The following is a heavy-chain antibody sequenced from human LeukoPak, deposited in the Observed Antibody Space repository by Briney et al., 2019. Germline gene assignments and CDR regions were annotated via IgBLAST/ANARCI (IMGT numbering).Heavy chain of an antibody. D-gene: IGHD2-21*02. CDR1: GGSISFYY. V-gene: IGHV4-59*01. CDR3: ATWVTSGYYALDV. J-gene: IGHJ6*02. CDR2: IYGSGTT. Sequence: SETLSLTCTVSGGSISFYYWSWIRQPPGKGLEWIGYIYGSGTTNYNPSVKSRVTISVDTSKTQFSLKLSSVTTADTTVYYCATWVTSGYYALDVWGQGTTVIVSS.